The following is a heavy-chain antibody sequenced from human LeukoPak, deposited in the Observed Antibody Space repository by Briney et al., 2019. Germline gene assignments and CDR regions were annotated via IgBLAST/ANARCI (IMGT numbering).Heavy chain of an antibody. Sequence: PGGSLRLSCAASEFTFSSYWMHWVRQAPGKGLVWVSRINSDGSQANYADSVKGRFTISRDNAKNTLYLQMNSLRAEDTAVYYCARTSIAVAALDFDYWGQGTLVTVSS. CDR2: INSDGSQA. D-gene: IGHD6-19*01. CDR3: ARTSIAVAALDFDY. CDR1: EFTFSSYW. V-gene: IGHV3-74*01. J-gene: IGHJ4*02.